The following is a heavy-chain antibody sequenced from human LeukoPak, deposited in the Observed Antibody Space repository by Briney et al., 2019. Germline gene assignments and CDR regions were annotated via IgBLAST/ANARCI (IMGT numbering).Heavy chain of an antibody. V-gene: IGHV4-59*08. J-gene: IGHJ5*02. CDR1: GVSISSYY. D-gene: IGHD3-22*01. CDR2: IYNSGST. Sequence: SETLSLTCTVSGVSISSYYWSWIRQPPGKGLEWIGYIYNSGSTNYNPSLRSRVTISVDTSKNQFSLKLSSVTAADTAVYYCASSSGYQNWWFDPWGQGTLVTVSS. CDR3: ASSSGYQNWWFDP.